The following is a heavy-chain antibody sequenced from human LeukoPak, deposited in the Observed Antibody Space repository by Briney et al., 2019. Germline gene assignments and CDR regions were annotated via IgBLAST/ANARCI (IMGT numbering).Heavy chain of an antibody. D-gene: IGHD3-3*01. CDR1: GGSISSYY. V-gene: IGHV4-59*12. Sequence: SETLSLTCTVSGGSISSYYWSWIRQPPGKGLEWIGYIYYSGSTNYNPSLKSRVTISVDTTKNQFSLKLSSVTAADTAVYYCARGANYDFWSGYYRGYYYYMGVWGKGTTVTVSS. J-gene: IGHJ6*03. CDR3: ARGANYDFWSGYYRGYYYYMGV. CDR2: IYYSGST.